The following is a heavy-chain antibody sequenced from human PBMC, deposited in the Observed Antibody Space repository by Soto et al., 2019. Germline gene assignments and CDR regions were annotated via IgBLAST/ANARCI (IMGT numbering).Heavy chain of an antibody. CDR1: GFTFSNAW. D-gene: IGHD2-8*01. CDR2: IKSKTDGGTT. V-gene: IGHV3-15*07. CDR3: TTDLLLGYCTNGVCYSDY. J-gene: IGHJ4*02. Sequence: GSLRLSCAASGFTFSNAWMNWVRQAPGKGLEWVGRIKSKTDGGTTDYAAPMKGRFTISRDDSKNTLYMQMNSLKTEDTAVYYCTTDLLLGYCTNGVCYSDYWGQGTLVTVSS.